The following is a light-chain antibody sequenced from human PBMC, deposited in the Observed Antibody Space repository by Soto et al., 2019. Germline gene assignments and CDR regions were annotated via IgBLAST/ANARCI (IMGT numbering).Light chain of an antibody. CDR1: QSITTN. CDR2: GAS. CDR3: QQYNDWPPLT. Sequence: EKVLTQSPVTLSVSLGERATLSCRASQSITTNLAWYQQKPGQAPRLLIFGASNRATGIPARFSGSGSGTAFSLTISSLPSEDAAVYYCQQYNDWPPLTFGGGTKVEI. V-gene: IGKV3-15*01. J-gene: IGKJ4*01.